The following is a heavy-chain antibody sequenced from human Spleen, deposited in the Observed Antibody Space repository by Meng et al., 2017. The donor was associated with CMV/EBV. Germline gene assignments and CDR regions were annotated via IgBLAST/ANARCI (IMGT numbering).Heavy chain of an antibody. D-gene: IGHD6-13*01. CDR2: NYYSRSN. J-gene: IGHJ4*02. CDR3: TRGEAGPEEE. CDR1: GGSISSGGYY. Sequence: TCTVSGGSISSGGYYWSWSHQQPGKGLEWVEYNYYSRSNYYNPSLKSRVTISVDTSKNQFSLKLSAVTAADTAVYCCTRGEAGPEEEWGQGTLVTVSS. V-gene: IGHV4-31*03.